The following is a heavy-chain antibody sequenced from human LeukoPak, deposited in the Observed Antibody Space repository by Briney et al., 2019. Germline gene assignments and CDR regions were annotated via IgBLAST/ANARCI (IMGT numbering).Heavy chain of an antibody. CDR2: ITHNSANI. J-gene: IGHJ4*02. V-gene: IGHV3-21*01. Sequence: GGSLRLSCAAPGFIFSVSDMVWARQAPGKGLEWVSTITHNSANIYYADSVKGRFSISRDNARNSLFLQMNSLRAEDTAVYYCAVNFRHWGPGTLVPVSS. CDR1: GFIFSVSD. CDR3: AVNFRH. D-gene: IGHD2/OR15-2a*01.